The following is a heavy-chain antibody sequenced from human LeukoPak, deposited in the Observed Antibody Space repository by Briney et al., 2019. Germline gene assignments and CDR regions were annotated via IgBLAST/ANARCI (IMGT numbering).Heavy chain of an antibody. D-gene: IGHD3-3*01. V-gene: IGHV4-59*01. CDR2: IYYSGST. J-gene: IGHJ6*03. Sequence: SETLSLTCTVSGGSISSYYWSWIRQPPGKGLEWIGYIYYSGSTNYNPSLKSRVTISVDTSKHQFSLKLSSVTAAGPAVCSCAGAGNYDFWSGSTYYYYYYYMDVWGKGATVTVSS. CDR3: AGAGNYDFWSGSTYYYYYYYMDV. CDR1: GGSISSYY.